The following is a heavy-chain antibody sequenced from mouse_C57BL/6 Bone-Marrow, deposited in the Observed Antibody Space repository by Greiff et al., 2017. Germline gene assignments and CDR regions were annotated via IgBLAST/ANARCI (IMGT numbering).Heavy chain of an antibody. D-gene: IGHD2-4*01. CDR2: IWSGGST. J-gene: IGHJ4*01. CDR3: ARKGPLYYDYDGSYAMDY. V-gene: IGHV2-2*01. CDR1: GFSLTSYG. Sequence: QVQLKESGPGLVQPSQSLSITCTVSGFSLTSYGVHWVRQSPGQGLEWLGVIWSGGSTDYNAAFISRLSISKDNSKSQVFFKMNSLQADDTAIYYCARKGPLYYDYDGSYAMDYWGQGTSVTVSS.